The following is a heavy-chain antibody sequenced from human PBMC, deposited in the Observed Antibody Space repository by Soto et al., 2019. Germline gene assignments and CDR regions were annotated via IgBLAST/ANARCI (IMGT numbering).Heavy chain of an antibody. Sequence: QLQLQESGPGLVKPSETLSLTCTVSGGSISSSSYYWGWIRQPPGKGLEWIGSIYYSGSTYYNPSLKSRVTLSVNTSKNQFSLKLSSVTAADTAVYYCARLIVGMTTRWLSHFDHWGQGTLVTVSS. J-gene: IGHJ4*02. V-gene: IGHV4-39*01. D-gene: IGHD3-9*01. CDR1: GGSISSSSYY. CDR2: IYYSGST. CDR3: ARLIVGMTTRWLSHFDH.